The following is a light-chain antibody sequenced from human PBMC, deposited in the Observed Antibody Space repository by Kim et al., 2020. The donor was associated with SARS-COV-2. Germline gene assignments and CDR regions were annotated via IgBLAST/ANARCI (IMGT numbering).Light chain of an antibody. Sequence: QSITISCTGSSSDVGGYNYVYWYQQQPGKAPKLLLFDVSNRPSGVSTRFSGSKSGNTASLTISGLQAEDEAFYHCSSYTTSSAYVIFGGGTQLTVL. CDR3: SSYTTSSAYVI. CDR1: SSDVGGYNY. CDR2: DVS. V-gene: IGLV2-14*03. J-gene: IGLJ2*01.